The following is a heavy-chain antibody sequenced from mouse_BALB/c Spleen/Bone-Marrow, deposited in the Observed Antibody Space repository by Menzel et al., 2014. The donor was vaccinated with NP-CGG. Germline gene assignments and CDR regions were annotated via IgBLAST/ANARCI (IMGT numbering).Heavy chain of an antibody. J-gene: IGHJ4*01. Sequence: QVQLQQPGAELVKPGASVKLSCKASGYTFTSYYLYWVKQRPGQGFEWIGEINPSNGGTNFNGRFKSKASLTADKSSGTAYMQLNSLTSEDSAVYYCTRRSLLSDYYSMDYWGQGTSVTVSS. CDR2: INPSNGGT. CDR3: TRRSLLSDYYSMDY. V-gene: IGHV1S81*02. CDR1: GYTFTSYY. D-gene: IGHD2-10*01.